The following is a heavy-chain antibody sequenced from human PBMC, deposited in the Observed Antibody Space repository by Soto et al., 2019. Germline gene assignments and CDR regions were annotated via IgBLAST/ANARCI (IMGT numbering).Heavy chain of an antibody. CDR2: IYYSGST. D-gene: IGHD3-16*01. J-gene: IGHJ4*02. CDR3: ARHSTKLGTFDY. Sequence: SETLSLTCTVSGGSISSYYWSWIRQPPGKGLEWIGYIYYSGSTNYNPSLKSRVTISVDTSKNQFSLKLSSVTAADTAVYYCARHSTKLGTFDYWSPGTLVTVSS. CDR1: GGSISSYY. V-gene: IGHV4-59*08.